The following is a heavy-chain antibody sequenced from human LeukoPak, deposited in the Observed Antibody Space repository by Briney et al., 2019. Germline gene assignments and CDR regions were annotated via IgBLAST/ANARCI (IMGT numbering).Heavy chain of an antibody. CDR2: ISSGGTTM. CDR3: ARDFGGVAGTWYDAFDI. Sequence: QPGGSLILSCEGSDLSFSTYSMNWVRQAPGKGLEWVSYISSGGTTMYYADSVKGRFTISRDNAKNSLYLQMNSLRAEDTAVYYCARDFGGVAGTWYDAFDIWGQGTMVTVSS. J-gene: IGHJ3*02. V-gene: IGHV3-48*04. CDR1: DLSFSTYS. D-gene: IGHD6-19*01.